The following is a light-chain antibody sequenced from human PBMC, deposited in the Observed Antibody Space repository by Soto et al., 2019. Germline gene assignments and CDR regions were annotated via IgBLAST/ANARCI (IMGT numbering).Light chain of an antibody. CDR2: DDS. J-gene: IGLJ1*01. V-gene: IGLV2-14*03. CDR3: ASYTYPSPYV. CDR1: SNDFGGYNY. Sequence: QSALTQPASVSGSPGQSITISCAGISNDFGGYNYVSWYQQHPGRVPKLLIYDDSNRPSGVSNRFSGSKSGNTASLTISGLQAEDEADYYCASYTYPSPYVFEIGTKVTVL.